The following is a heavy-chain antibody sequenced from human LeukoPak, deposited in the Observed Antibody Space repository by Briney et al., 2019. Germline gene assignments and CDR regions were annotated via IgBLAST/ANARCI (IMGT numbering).Heavy chain of an antibody. D-gene: IGHD3-22*01. Sequence: GGSLRLSCAASGVSFTIDIMTWGCQAPGKGLEWVSGLSPPGDNTYYSDSVKGRFTISRDNSRNTLYLQMNSLRAEDTAVYEWGTRPLSYFDSSGQYDVASNYFHSWGQGTLVTVSS. CDR2: LSPPGDNT. J-gene: IGHJ4*02. CDR3: GTRPLSYFDSSGQYDVASNYFHS. V-gene: IGHV3-23*01. CDR1: GVSFTIDI.